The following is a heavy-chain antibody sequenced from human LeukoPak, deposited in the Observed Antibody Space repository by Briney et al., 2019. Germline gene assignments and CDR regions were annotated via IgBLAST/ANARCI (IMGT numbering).Heavy chain of an antibody. CDR3: AARDDYVWGSYKGAFDI. D-gene: IGHD3-16*01. CDR1: GFTFSSYW. V-gene: IGHV3-74*01. J-gene: IGHJ3*02. CDR2: INSDGSST. Sequence: GGSLRLSCAASGFTFSSYWMHWVRQAPGKGLVWVSRINSDGSSTSYADSVKGRFTISRDNAKNSLYLQMNSLRAEDTAVYYCAARDDYVWGSYKGAFDIWGQGTMVTVSS.